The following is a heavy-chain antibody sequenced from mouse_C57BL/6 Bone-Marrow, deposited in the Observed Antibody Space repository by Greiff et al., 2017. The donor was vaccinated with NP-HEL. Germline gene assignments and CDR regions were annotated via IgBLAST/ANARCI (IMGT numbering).Heavy chain of an antibody. V-gene: IGHV14-4*01. Sequence: EVQLQQSGAELVRPGASVKLSCTASGFNIKDDYMHWVKQRPEQGLEWIGWIDPEKGDTEYASKFQGKATITADTSSNTAYLQLSSLTSEDTAVYYCTGGPWFAYWGQGTLVTVSA. CDR2: IDPEKGDT. CDR1: GFNIKDDY. CDR3: TGGPWFAY. J-gene: IGHJ3*01.